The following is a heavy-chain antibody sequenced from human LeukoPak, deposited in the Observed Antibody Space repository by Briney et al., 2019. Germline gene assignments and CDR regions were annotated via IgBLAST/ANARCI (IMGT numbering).Heavy chain of an antibody. D-gene: IGHD2-21*02. CDR2: INPDGRDT. J-gene: IGHJ1*01. Sequence: GGSLRLSCVVSGFTFNRCWMNWVRQAPGKGLEWVAHINPDGRDTYYVDSVKGRFTISRDNAQNSIYLQMNSLRVEDTAVYYCTSWGDTTAEYFQRWGQGTLVTVSS. V-gene: IGHV3-7*01. CDR1: GFTFNRCW. CDR3: TSWGDTTAEYFQR.